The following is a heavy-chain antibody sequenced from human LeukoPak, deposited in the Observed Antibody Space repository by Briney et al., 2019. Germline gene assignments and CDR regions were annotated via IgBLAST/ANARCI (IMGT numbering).Heavy chain of an antibody. CDR1: GASINSGDYY. J-gene: IGHJ6*03. V-gene: IGHV4-30-4*08. Sequence: SETLSLTCTVSGASINSGDYYWTWIRQPPGKGLEWIAYIYNSGSTYYNPSLRSRVTISVDTSKNQFSLKLNSVTAADTAVYYCARELRLDYYYYMDVWGKGTTVTVSS. CDR2: IYNSGST. CDR3: ARELRLDYYYYMDV. D-gene: IGHD3-16*01.